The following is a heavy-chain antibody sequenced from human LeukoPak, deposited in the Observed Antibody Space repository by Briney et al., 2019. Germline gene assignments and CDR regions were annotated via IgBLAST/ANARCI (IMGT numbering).Heavy chain of an antibody. CDR1: GYTLTELS. D-gene: IGHD4-17*01. CDR2: FDPEDGET. J-gene: IGHJ5*02. V-gene: IGHV1-24*01. Sequence: GASVKVSCKVSGYTLTELSMHWVRQAPGKGLEWMGGFDPEDGETIYAQKFQGRVTMTEDTSTDTAYMELSSLRSEDTAVYYCATCRTTRYGDYVLRSLDPWGQGTLVTVSS. CDR3: ATCRTTRYGDYVLRSLDP.